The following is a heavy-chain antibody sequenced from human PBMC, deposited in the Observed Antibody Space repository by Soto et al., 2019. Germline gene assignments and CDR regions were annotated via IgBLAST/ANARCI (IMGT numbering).Heavy chain of an antibody. Sequence: GESLKISCERSGYSFTSYWISWVRQMPGKGLEWMGRIDPSDSYTNYSPSFQGHVTISADKSISTAYLQWSSLKASDTAMYYCASRSTSSFNYYYYYGMDVWGQGTTVTVSS. D-gene: IGHD2-2*01. CDR2: IDPSDSYT. J-gene: IGHJ6*02. CDR3: ASRSTSSFNYYYYYGMDV. CDR1: GYSFTSYW. V-gene: IGHV5-10-1*01.